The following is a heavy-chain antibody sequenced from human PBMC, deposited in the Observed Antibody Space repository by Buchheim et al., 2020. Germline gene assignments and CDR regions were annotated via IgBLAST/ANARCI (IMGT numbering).Heavy chain of an antibody. J-gene: IGHJ4*02. CDR3: VRFGIVPPIYYCDY. Sequence: EVQLVESGGGLAQPGGSLRLSCAASGFTFSNYWMSWVRQAPGKGLEWVANIKEDGTEVHFVDSVKGRFFISRDNARNSLYLQLNSLRVEDSAMYYCVRFGIVPPIYYCDYWGQGT. D-gene: IGHD2/OR15-2a*01. V-gene: IGHV3-7*01. CDR2: IKEDGTEV. CDR1: GFTFSNYW.